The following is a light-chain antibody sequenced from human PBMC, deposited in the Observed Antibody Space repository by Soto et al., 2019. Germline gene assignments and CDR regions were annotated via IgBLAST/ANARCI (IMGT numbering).Light chain of an antibody. CDR1: QSVSSY. CDR2: DAS. CDR3: QQRSNWPPAL. V-gene: IGKV3-11*01. Sequence: EIVLTQSPATLSLSPGERATLSCRASQSVSSYLAWYQQKPGQAPRLLIYDASNRATGIPARFSGSGSGTDFTLTISSLEPEDFAVYYCQQRSNWPPALLGGGTKVEIK. J-gene: IGKJ4*01.